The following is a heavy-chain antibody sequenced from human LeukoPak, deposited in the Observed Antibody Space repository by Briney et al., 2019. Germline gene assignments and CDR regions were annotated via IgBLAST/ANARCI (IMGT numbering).Heavy chain of an antibody. D-gene: IGHD2-2*01. CDR3: ARRCGSTSCYRY. J-gene: IGHJ4*02. Sequence: SETLSLTCTVAGDSLSSSSYYWGWIRPSPGRGLEWIGNIFYSGTTYYNPSLKSRVTISVDTSKNQFSLKLSSVTAADTAVYYCARRCGSTSCYRYWGQGTLVTVSS. CDR1: GDSLSSSSYY. V-gene: IGHV4-39*01. CDR2: IFYSGTT.